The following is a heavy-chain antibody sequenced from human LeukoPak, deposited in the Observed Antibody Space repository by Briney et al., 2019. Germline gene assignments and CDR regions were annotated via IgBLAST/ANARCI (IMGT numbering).Heavy chain of an antibody. Sequence: GESLRLSCAASGFTFRDYEMNWVRQGPGKGLEWVSYISADTTTIYQAGPVRGRFTISRDNAKNSLYLQMNSLRAEDTAVYYCARGSGANYLLYWGQGTRVTVSS. J-gene: IGHJ4*02. CDR2: ISADTTTI. CDR3: ARGSGANYLLY. D-gene: IGHD4/OR15-4a*01. CDR1: GFTFRDYE. V-gene: IGHV3-48*03.